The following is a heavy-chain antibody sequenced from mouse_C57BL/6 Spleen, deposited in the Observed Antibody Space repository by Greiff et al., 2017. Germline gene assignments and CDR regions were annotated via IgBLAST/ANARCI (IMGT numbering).Heavy chain of an antibody. CDR2: IRNKANGYTT. V-gene: IGHV7-3*01. CDR1: GFTFTDYY. Sequence: EVKLMESGGGLVQPGGSLSLSCAASGFTFTDYYMSWVRQPPGKALEWLGFIRNKANGYTTEYSASVKGRFTISRDNSQSILYLQMNALRAEDSATYYCARIYYDYDWYAMDYWGQGTSGTVSS. CDR3: ARIYYDYDWYAMDY. J-gene: IGHJ4*01. D-gene: IGHD2-4*01.